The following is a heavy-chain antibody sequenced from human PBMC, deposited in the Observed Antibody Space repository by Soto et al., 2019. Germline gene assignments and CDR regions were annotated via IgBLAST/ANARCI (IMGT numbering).Heavy chain of an antibody. CDR3: ARLDSPEYYFDY. Sequence: SETLSLTCTVSGGSITSDNYCWTWIRQHPVKGLEWMGHIYYSGSTSYNPSLKSRVTISVDTSKNQFSLKLTSVTAADTAVYYCARLDSPEYYFDYWGQGTLVTVSS. CDR1: GGSITSDNYC. CDR2: IYYSGST. V-gene: IGHV4-30-4*08. D-gene: IGHD3-22*01. J-gene: IGHJ4*02.